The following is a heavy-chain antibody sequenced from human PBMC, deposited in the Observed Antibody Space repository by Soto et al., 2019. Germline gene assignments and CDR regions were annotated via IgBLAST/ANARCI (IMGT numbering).Heavy chain of an antibody. Sequence: ASVKVSCKTSGYTFTDYYIHWVRQAPGQGLEWMGWINPDSGGTKFAHKFQDWVTVTRDTSISTAYMELTRLKSDDSAVYFCARDQGQTVRTLFDPWGQGTLVTVSS. CDR2: INPDSGGT. CDR1: GYTFTDYY. J-gene: IGHJ5*02. CDR3: ARDQGQTVRTLFDP. D-gene: IGHD4-4*01. V-gene: IGHV1-2*04.